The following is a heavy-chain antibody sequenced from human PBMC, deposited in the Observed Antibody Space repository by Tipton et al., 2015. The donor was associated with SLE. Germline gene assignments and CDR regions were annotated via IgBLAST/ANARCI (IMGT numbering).Heavy chain of an antibody. CDR3: VRRRATVINGIYFFDH. Sequence: TLSLTCAVSGGSFSGYAWSWVRQPPGKGLEWIGEVSHSRSTNYNPSLKSRITMSVDTSKSEFSLKLSSVTAADTAVYYCVRRRATVINGIYFFDHWGQGAPVTVSS. D-gene: IGHD4-23*01. CDR2: VSHSRST. CDR1: GGSFSGYA. J-gene: IGHJ4*02. V-gene: IGHV4-34*10.